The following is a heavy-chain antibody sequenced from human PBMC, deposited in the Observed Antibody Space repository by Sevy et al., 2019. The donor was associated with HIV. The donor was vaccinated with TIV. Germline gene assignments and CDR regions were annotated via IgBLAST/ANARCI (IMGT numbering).Heavy chain of an antibody. CDR3: ANDSSAGITFVRGAYRARGDYFDY. J-gene: IGHJ4*02. Sequence: GGSLRLSCVTSGFTFRTSGMHWVRQSPGKGLEWVAIISYDEAHKNYADSGRGRFSISKDNSKNTLYLQMSSLKTEDTAVYYWANDSSAGITFVRGAYRARGDYFDYWGQGTQVTVSS. D-gene: IGHD3-10*01. CDR2: ISYDEAHK. CDR1: GFTFRTSG. V-gene: IGHV3-30*18.